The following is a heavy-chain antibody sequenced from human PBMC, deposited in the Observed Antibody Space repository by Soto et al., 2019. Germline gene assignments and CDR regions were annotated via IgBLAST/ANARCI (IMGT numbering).Heavy chain of an antibody. Sequence: QDQLVQSGVEVKKPGASVKVSCKASGYSFTNYGITWVRQAPGQGVEGMGWISAYNGNTNYAQKFQGRVTLTTDASTSTAYLELRSLRSDDTAVYYCARDRGVAPPVAGNTHYYYYMDVWGNGTTVTVSS. V-gene: IGHV1-18*01. D-gene: IGHD6-19*01. CDR3: ARDRGVAPPVAGNTHYYYYMDV. CDR1: GYSFTNYG. CDR2: ISAYNGNT. J-gene: IGHJ6*03.